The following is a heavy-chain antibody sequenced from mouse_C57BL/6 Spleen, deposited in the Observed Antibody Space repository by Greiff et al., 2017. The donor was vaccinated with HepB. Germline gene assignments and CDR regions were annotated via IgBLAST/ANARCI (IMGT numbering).Heavy chain of an antibody. J-gene: IGHJ4*01. CDR2: ISSGSSTI. Sequence: VQLKESGGGLVKPGGSLKLSCAASGFTFSDYGMHWVRQAPEKGLEWVAYISSGSSTIYYADTVKGRFTISRDNAKNTLFLQMTSLRSEDTAMYYCARLTGTRAMDYWGQGTSVTVSS. CDR1: GFTFSDYG. CDR3: ARLTGTRAMDY. D-gene: IGHD4-1*01. V-gene: IGHV5-17*01.